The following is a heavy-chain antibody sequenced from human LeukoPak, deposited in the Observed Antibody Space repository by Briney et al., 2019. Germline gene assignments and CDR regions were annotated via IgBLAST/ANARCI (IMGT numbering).Heavy chain of an antibody. V-gene: IGHV3-30*02. CDR3: ARVWGSTGDLNY. Sequence: PGGSLRLSCAASGFTFSTSGMHWVRQAPGKGLEWVAFIRNDGSNKYYGDSMKGRFTISRDNAKNTLYLQMNSLRAEDTAVYYCARVWGSTGDLNYWGQGTLVTVSS. CDR1: GFTFSTSG. J-gene: IGHJ4*02. D-gene: IGHD7-27*01. CDR2: IRNDGSNK.